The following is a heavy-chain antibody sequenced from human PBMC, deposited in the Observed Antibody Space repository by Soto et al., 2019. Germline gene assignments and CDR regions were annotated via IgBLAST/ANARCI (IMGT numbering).Heavy chain of an antibody. V-gene: IGHV3-30-3*01. CDR1: GFTFSSYP. D-gene: IGHD1-1*01. J-gene: IGHJ5*02. CDR3: VRCWGTGDGSNLGYNWLDP. Sequence: GGSLRLSCAASGFTFSSYPMHWVRQAPGKGLEWVAVISYDETSKYYADSVKGRFTISRDNSKNTLYLQMNSLRAEDTAVYYCVRCWGTGDGSNLGYNWLDPWGQGTLVTVSS. CDR2: ISYDETSK.